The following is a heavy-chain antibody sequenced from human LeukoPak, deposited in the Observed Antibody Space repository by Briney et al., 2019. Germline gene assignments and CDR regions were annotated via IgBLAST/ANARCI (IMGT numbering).Heavy chain of an antibody. J-gene: IGHJ4*02. Sequence: ASVNVSRQASRYTLTHYFLHWLEPAPGQGLEWMGWVNPNSCDTNYQQQLQGRGTITRDTALSLAYIEPNRLRSDDTAVYYFARENKFTSGWSFFDYWGEGTLVTVSS. CDR3: ARENKFTSGWSFFDY. CDR2: VNPNSCDT. D-gene: IGHD6-19*01. CDR1: RYTLTHYF. V-gene: IGHV1-2*02.